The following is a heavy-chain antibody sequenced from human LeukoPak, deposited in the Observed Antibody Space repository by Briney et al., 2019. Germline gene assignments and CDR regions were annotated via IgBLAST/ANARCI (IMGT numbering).Heavy chain of an antibody. D-gene: IGHD6-6*01. J-gene: IGHJ4*02. CDR2: INHSGGT. CDR1: GGSFSGDY. CDR3: AGGGRGARLQS. V-gene: IGHV4-34*01. Sequence: SETLSLTCAVYGGSFSGDYWIWLRQPRGKGLEWIGEINHSGGTSYNPSLKSRVTISADTSKNQFSLKVTSVTAADTAVYYCAGGGRGARLQSWGQGTPVTVS.